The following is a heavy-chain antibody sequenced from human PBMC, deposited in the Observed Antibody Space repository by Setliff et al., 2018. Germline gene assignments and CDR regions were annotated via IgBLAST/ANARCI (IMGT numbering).Heavy chain of an antibody. CDR2: ISYDGSNK. CDR1: GFTFSSYA. D-gene: IGHD3-22*01. Sequence: GGSLRLSCAASGFTFSSYAMHWVRQAPGKGLEWVAVISYDGSNKYYADSVKGRFTISRDNSKNTLYPQMNSLRAEDTAVYYCAREGEYYYDSSGYSGFGDYWGQGTLVTVSS. V-gene: IGHV3-30-3*01. CDR3: AREGEYYYDSSGYSGFGDY. J-gene: IGHJ4*02.